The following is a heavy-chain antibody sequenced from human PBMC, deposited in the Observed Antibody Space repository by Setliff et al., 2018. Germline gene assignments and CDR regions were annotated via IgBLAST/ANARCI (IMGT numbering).Heavy chain of an antibody. J-gene: IGHJ4*02. D-gene: IGHD2-21*02. CDR2: ISSGGETI. CDR3: ARRLRGSAWYVRLGEDY. CDR1: GFRFSDHY. V-gene: IGHV3-11*01. Sequence: PGGSLRLSCVGSGFRFSDHYMTWVRQAPGKGLEWLSDISSGGETISYADSVKGRFTTSRDNAKNSLYLQMNSLRAEDTAVYYCARRLRGSAWYVRLGEDYWGQGVLVTVS.